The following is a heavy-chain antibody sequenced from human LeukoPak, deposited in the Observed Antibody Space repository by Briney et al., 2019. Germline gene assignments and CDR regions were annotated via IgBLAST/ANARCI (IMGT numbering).Heavy chain of an antibody. D-gene: IGHD5-12*01. J-gene: IGHJ4*02. V-gene: IGHV3-23*01. Sequence: GGSLRLSCAASGFTFSSYAMSWVRQAPGKGLEWVSAISGSGGSTYYADSVKGRFTISRDNSKDTLYLQMNSLRAEDTAVYYCAKAWDIVATVAWFDYWGQGTLVTVSS. CDR1: GFTFSSYA. CDR2: ISGSGGST. CDR3: AKAWDIVATVAWFDY.